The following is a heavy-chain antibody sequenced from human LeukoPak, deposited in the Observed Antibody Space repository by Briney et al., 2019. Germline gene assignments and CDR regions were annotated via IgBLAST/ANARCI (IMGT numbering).Heavy chain of an antibody. J-gene: IGHJ4*02. CDR2: ISSSGTAT. D-gene: IGHD3-3*01. V-gene: IGHV3-11*04. Sequence: PGGSLRLSCAASAFTFTDYYMSWIRQAPGKGLEWISYISSSGTATSHADSVKGRSTISRDNAKNSLYLQMNSLRAEDTAVYYCARTISRGYFDYWGQGTLVTVSS. CDR1: AFTFTDYY. CDR3: ARTISRGYFDY.